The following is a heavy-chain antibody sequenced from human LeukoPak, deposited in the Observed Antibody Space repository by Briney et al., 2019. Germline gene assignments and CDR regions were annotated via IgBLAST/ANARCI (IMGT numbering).Heavy chain of an antibody. J-gene: IGHJ4*02. CDR1: GGSISSYY. CDR2: IYYSGST. CDR3: ARSSSSWYAYYFDY. Sequence: PSETLSLTCTVSGGSISSYYWSWLRQPPGKGLEWIGYIYYSGSTNYNPSLKSRVTISVDTSKNQFSLKLSSVTAADTAVYYCARSSSSWYAYYFDYWGQGTLVTVSS. V-gene: IGHV4-59*08. D-gene: IGHD6-13*01.